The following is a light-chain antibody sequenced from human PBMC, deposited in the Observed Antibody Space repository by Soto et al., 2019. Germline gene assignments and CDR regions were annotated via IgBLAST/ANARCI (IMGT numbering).Light chain of an antibody. CDR3: QQYGTSPWT. J-gene: IGKJ1*01. CDR2: GAS. CDR1: ENIGSDF. Sequence: LTQTPGTLSLSPGETATLCCRASENIGSDFLAWYQHRTGQPPSLLIFGASSRAPGIPDRFSGSGSGTDVTLTISRLEAGDSAVYSCQQYGTSPWTFGQGTK. V-gene: IGKV3-20*01.